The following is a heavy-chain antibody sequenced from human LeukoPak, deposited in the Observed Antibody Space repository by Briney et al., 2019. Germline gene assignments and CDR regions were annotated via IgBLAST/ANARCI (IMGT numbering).Heavy chain of an antibody. Sequence: GGSLRLSCAASGFTFSSYAMSRVRQAPGKGLEWVSAISGSGGSTYYADSVKGRFTISRDNSKNTLYLQMNSLRAEDTAVYYCAESGHSYGYDGMDVWGQGTTVTVSS. J-gene: IGHJ6*02. CDR2: ISGSGGST. V-gene: IGHV3-23*01. CDR3: AESGHSYGYDGMDV. D-gene: IGHD5-18*01. CDR1: GFTFSSYA.